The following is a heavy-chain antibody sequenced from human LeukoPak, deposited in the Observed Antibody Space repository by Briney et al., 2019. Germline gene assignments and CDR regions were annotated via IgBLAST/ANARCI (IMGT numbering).Heavy chain of an antibody. V-gene: IGHV4-34*01. CDR3: ARGGRSGYQIDY. CDR2: MNHRGST. Sequence: SSETLSLTCAVYGGSFSGYYWSWIRQPPVKGLEWIGEMNHRGSTNYNPSLKSRVTISVDTSKNQFSLKLSSVTAADTAVYYCARGGRSGYQIDYWGQGTLVTVSS. D-gene: IGHD3-22*01. J-gene: IGHJ4*02. CDR1: GGSFSGYY.